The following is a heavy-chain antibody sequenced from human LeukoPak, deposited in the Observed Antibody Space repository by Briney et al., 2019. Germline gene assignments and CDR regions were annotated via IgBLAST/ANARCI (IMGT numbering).Heavy chain of an antibody. D-gene: IGHD6-6*01. CDR2: RYYRFNWYT. CDR1: GDSVSCNSAS. CDR3: TKAPAHSSSVNFDF. J-gene: IGHJ4*02. V-gene: IGHV6-1*01. Sequence: SQTLSLTLASFGDSVSCNSASWNWVRQSPSRGLEWLGRRYYRFNWYTDYAAYVKGRIIINPDTSKNQFSLQLNYVTPEDTAVYYCTKAPAHSSSVNFDFWGQGTLVTVSS.